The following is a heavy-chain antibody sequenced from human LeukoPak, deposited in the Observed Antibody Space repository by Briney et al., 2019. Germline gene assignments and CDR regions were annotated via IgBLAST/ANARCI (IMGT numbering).Heavy chain of an antibody. V-gene: IGHV3-48*03. Sequence: GGSLRLSCAASGFTFSSYEMNWVRQAPGKGLEWVSYISSSGSTMYYADSVKGRFTISRDNAKNTLYLQMNSLRAEDTAVYYCARAFLWFGEFVDAFDIWGQGTMVTVSS. J-gene: IGHJ3*02. CDR1: GFTFSSYE. CDR3: ARAFLWFGEFVDAFDI. CDR2: ISSSGSTM. D-gene: IGHD3-10*01.